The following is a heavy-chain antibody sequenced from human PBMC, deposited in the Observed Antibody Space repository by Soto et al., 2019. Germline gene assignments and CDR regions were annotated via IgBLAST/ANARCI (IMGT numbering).Heavy chain of an antibody. CDR2: ISSSSSYI. CDR3: ARDPFGGVIAPSPYIYHLDY. Sequence: GGSLRLSCAASGFTFSSYSMNWVRQAPGKGLEWVSSISSSSSYIYYADSVKGRFTISRDNAKNSLYLQMNSLRAEDTAVYYCARDPFGGVIAPSPYIYHLDYWGQGTLVTVSS. V-gene: IGHV3-21*01. D-gene: IGHD3-16*02. CDR1: GFTFSSYS. J-gene: IGHJ4*02.